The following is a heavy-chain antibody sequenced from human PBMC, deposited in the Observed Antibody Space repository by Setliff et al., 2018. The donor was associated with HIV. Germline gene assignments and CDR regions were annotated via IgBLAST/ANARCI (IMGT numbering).Heavy chain of an antibody. V-gene: IGHV4-39*01. CDR1: XXXXXXXXXY. CDR3: ARFVLAWFDFSTGAVEVTDPYAFDF. Sequence: PSETLSLTCAVXXXXXXXXXXYXXWIRQTPEKGLGWIGYFEYSGTTYYNPSLKSRATISVDTSQNXXSLRLSSVTAADTAVYHCARFVLAWFDFSTGAVEVTDPYAFDFWGQGIXXXVSS. CDR2: FEYSGTT. J-gene: IGHJ4*02. D-gene: IGHD2-21*02.